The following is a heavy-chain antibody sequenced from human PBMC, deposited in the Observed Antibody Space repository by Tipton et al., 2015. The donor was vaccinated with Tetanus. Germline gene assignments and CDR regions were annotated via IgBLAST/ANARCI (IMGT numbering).Heavy chain of an antibody. D-gene: IGHD2/OR15-2a*01. CDR2: IYQNGDA. CDR1: GGSISSFY. CDR3: ARERIEAFSHHGLDV. J-gene: IGHJ6*02. V-gene: IGHV4-59*01. Sequence: TLSLTCTVSGGSISSFYWYWIRQPPGKGLEWIACIYQNGDANYNPSLQSRVTISVDTSKNQFSLQLAFVTAADTAIYYCARERIEAFSHHGLDVWGPGTPVPASS.